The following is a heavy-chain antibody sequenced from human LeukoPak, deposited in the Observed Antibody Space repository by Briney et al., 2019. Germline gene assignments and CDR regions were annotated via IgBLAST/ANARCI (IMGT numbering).Heavy chain of an antibody. CDR3: ARLEGTTATRGD. V-gene: IGHV1-2*02. CDR1: GYTFAAYY. CDR2: IKPNSGGT. Sequence: GASVNVSCKASGYTFAAYYVHWMRQAPGQGLEWMGFIKPNSGGTLYAQMFQGRVTMTRDTSISTAYMELSRLTSDDTAVYYCARLEGTTATRGDWGQGTLVTVSS. J-gene: IGHJ4*02. D-gene: IGHD4-11*01.